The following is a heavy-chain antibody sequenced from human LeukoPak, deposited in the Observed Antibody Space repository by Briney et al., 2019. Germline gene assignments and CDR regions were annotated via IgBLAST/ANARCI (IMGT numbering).Heavy chain of an antibody. V-gene: IGHV3-30*18. Sequence: PGGSLRLSCAASGLTLSSHWMHWVRQAPGKGLEWVAVISYDGSNKYYADSVKGRFTISRDNSKNTLYLQMNSLRAEDTAVYYCAKDSDSSGWYGSPFDYWGQGTLVTVSS. CDR2: ISYDGSNK. D-gene: IGHD6-19*01. CDR1: GLTLSSHW. J-gene: IGHJ4*02. CDR3: AKDSDSSGWYGSPFDY.